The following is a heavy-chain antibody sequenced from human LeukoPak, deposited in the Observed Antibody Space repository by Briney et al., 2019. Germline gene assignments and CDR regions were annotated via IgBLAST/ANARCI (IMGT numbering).Heavy chain of an antibody. J-gene: IGHJ4*02. CDR3: ARDPTNWGYFDY. CDR2: ISGSGGST. CDR1: GFTFSNYA. D-gene: IGHD7-27*01. V-gene: IGHV3-23*01. Sequence: AGGSLRLSCAASGFTFSNYAMNWVRQAPGKGLEWVSAISGSGGSTYYADSVKGRCTISRDNSKNTLYLQMNSLRAEDTAVYYCARDPTNWGYFDYWGQGTLVTVSS.